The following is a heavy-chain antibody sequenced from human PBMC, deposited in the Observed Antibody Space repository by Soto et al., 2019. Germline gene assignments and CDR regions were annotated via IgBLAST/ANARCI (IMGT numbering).Heavy chain of an antibody. CDR1: GGSISSSNW. J-gene: IGHJ6*02. V-gene: IGHV4-4*02. CDR3: ARETGFNYYYGMDV. Sequence: SETLSLTCTVSGGSISSSNWWSWVRQPPGKGLEWIGEIYHSGSTNYKSSLKSRVTISVDRSKNQFSLKLNSVTAADTAVYYCARETGFNYYYGMDVWGQGTTVTVSS. CDR2: IYHSGST.